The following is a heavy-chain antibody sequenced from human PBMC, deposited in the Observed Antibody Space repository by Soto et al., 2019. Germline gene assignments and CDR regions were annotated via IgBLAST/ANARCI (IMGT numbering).Heavy chain of an antibody. CDR2: IYYKSRWYN. D-gene: IGHD5-12*01. CDR1: GDTVSTNTAA. Sequence: SPTLSLPCAISGDTVSTNTAAWNWIRQSPSRGLEWLGRIYYKSRWYNDYSESLKSRIAIIPDTSRNQFSLQLNSVIPEDTAVYYCARDWGYDPDPTYYYGMDVWGQGNKVTVSS. CDR3: ARDWGYDPDPTYYYGMDV. V-gene: IGHV6-1*01. J-gene: IGHJ6*02.